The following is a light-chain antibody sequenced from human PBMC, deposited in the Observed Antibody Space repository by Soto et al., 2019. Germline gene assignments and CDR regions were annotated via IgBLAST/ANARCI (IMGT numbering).Light chain of an antibody. Sequence: EIVMTQSPATLSLSPGERAALSCRASQSINSELAWYQQKPGQPPRLLIYGASTRATGVPAGFTGSESGSEFTLTISGVQSEDFAVYYCQQSHNLPLTFGQGTRLEI. CDR3: QQSHNLPLT. J-gene: IGKJ2*01. CDR1: QSINSE. CDR2: GAS. V-gene: IGKV3-15*01.